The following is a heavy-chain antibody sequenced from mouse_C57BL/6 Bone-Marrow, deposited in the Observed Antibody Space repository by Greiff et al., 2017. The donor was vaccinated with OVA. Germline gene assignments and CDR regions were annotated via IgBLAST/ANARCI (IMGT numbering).Heavy chain of an antibody. Sequence: VKLMESGAELVKPGASVKMSCKASGYTFTTYPIEWMKQNHGKSLEWIGNFHPYNDDTKYTEKFKGKATLTVEKSSSTVYLELSRLTSDDSAVYYCARGTTSWDRYYFDYWGQGTTLTVSS. J-gene: IGHJ2*01. V-gene: IGHV1-47*01. CDR1: GYTFTTYP. D-gene: IGHD4-1*01. CDR2: FHPYNDDT. CDR3: ARGTTSWDRYYFDY.